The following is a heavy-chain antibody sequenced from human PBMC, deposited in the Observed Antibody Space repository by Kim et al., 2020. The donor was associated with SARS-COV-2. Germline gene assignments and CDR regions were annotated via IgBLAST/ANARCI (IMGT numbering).Heavy chain of an antibody. CDR1: GFTFSNYA. D-gene: IGHD4-17*01. Sequence: GGSLRLSCAASGFTFSNYAITWVRQTPGKGLEGVSTISGGGDRTYNADSVKGRFGISRDNSKNSVYLQMNSLRAEDTAIYYCAKVHDNTAWRHGTTVTVS. CDR3: AKVHDNTA. J-gene: IGHJ6*02. V-gene: IGHV3-23*01. CDR2: ISGGGDRT.